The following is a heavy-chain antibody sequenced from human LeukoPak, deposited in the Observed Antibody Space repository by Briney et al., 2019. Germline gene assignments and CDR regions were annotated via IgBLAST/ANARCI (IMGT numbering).Heavy chain of an antibody. V-gene: IGHV3-53*01. Sequence: GGSLRLSCAASGFTVSSTYMSWVRQAPGKGLEWVSVIYSGGNIYYIESVKGRFTISRDTSKNTLYLQMNSLKTEDTAVYYCTTEYYYDSSGLFDYWGQGTLVTVSS. CDR3: TTEYYYDSSGLFDY. J-gene: IGHJ4*02. D-gene: IGHD3-22*01. CDR1: GFTVSSTY. CDR2: IYSGGNI.